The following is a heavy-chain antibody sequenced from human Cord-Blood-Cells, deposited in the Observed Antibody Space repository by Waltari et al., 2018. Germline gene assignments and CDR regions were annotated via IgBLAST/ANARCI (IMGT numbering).Heavy chain of an antibody. V-gene: IGHV4-38-2*01. Sequence: QVQLQESGPGLVKPSETLSLTCAVSGYSISSGYYWGWIRQPPGKGLEWIGSIYHSRSTHYNPSLKSRVTISVDTSKTQFSLKLSSVTAADTAVYYCASPGGRDYFDYWGQGTLVTVSS. CDR3: ASPGGRDYFDY. CDR2: IYHSRST. J-gene: IGHJ4*02. D-gene: IGHD1-26*01. CDR1: GYSISSGYY.